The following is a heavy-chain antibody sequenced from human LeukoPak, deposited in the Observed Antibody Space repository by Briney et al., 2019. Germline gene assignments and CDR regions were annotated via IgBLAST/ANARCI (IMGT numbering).Heavy chain of an antibody. J-gene: IGHJ6*02. CDR1: GGTFSSYA. V-gene: IGHV1-69*04. Sequence: SEKVSCKASGGTFSSYAISWVRQAPAQGLEWMGRIIPILGIANYAQKFQGRVTITADKSTSTAYMELSSLRSEDTAVYYCARMEVTMTQYGMDVWGQGTTVTVSS. D-gene: IGHD3-22*01. CDR3: ARMEVTMTQYGMDV. CDR2: IIPILGIA.